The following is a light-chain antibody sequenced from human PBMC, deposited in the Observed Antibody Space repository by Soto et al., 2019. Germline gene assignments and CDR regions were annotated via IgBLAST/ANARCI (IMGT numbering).Light chain of an antibody. CDR2: EVS. J-gene: IGLJ1*01. Sequence: QSVLTQPASVSGSPGQSITISCTGTSSDVGAYNLVSWYQHHPGKAPKLLISEVSNRPSGVSDRFSGSKSGNTASLAISGLQAEDEADHYCASLTTTSFVFGTGTKVTVL. CDR3: ASLTTTSFV. CDR1: SSDVGAYNL. V-gene: IGLV2-14*01.